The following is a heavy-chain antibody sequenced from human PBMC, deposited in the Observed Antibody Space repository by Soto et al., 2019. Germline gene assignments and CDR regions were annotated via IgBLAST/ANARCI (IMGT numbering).Heavy chain of an antibody. J-gene: IGHJ4*02. CDR3: AKPYCSGGSCYLYYFDY. CDR1: GFTFSSYA. Sequence: SGGSLRLSCAASGFTFSSYAMSWVRQAPGKGLEWVSAISGSGGSTYYADSVKGRFTISRDNSRNTLYLQMNSLRAEDTAVYYCAKPYCSGGSCYLYYFDYWGQGTLVTVSS. V-gene: IGHV3-23*01. D-gene: IGHD2-15*01. CDR2: ISGSGGST.